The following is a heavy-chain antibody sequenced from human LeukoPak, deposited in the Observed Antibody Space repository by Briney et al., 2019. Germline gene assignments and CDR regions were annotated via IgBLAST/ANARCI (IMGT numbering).Heavy chain of an antibody. CDR1: GGSISSTSYY. D-gene: IGHD4-17*01. Sequence: SETLSLTCAVSGGSISSTSYYWAWIRQPPGKGLEWIGTIYYSGSTYYNPSLKSRVTISVDTSKNQFSLKLSSVTAADTAVYYCARDTAGFYNWFDPWGQGTLVTVSS. J-gene: IGHJ5*02. CDR3: ARDTAGFYNWFDP. CDR2: IYYSGST. V-gene: IGHV4-39*07.